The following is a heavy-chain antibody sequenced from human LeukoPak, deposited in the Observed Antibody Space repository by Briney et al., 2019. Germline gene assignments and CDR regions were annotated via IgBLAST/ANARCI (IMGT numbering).Heavy chain of an antibody. J-gene: IGHJ4*02. CDR2: MNPNSGNT. CDR3: AKGQSRDDFWSGYLPHFDY. D-gene: IGHD3-3*01. V-gene: IGHV1-8*01. CDR1: GYTFTSYD. Sequence: ASVKVSCKASGYTFTSYDINWVRQATGQGLEWMGWMNPNSGNTGYAQKFQGRVTMTRNTSISTAYMELSSLRSEDTAVYYCAKGQSRDDFWSGYLPHFDYWGQGTLVTVFS.